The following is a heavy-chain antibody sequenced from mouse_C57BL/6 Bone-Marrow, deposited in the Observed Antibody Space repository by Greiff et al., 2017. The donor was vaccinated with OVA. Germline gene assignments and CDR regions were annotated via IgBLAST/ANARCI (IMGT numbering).Heavy chain of an antibody. Sequence: VQLQESGAELARPGASVKLSCKASGYTFTSYGISWVKQRTGQGLEWIGEIYPRSGNTYYNEKFKGKATLTADKSSSTAYMELRSLTSEDSAVYFCAKKVIYYDYGYAMDYWGQGTSVTVSS. J-gene: IGHJ4*01. CDR1: GYTFTSYG. V-gene: IGHV1-81*01. CDR3: AKKVIYYDYGYAMDY. CDR2: IYPRSGNT. D-gene: IGHD2-4*01.